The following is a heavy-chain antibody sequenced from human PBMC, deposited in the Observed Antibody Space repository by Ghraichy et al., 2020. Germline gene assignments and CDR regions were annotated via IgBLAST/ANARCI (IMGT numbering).Heavy chain of an antibody. CDR1: GGSISSGDYY. Sequence: SETLSLTCTVSGGSISSGDYYWSWIRQPPGKGLEWIGYIYYSGSTYYNPSLKSRVTISVDTSKNQFSLKLSSVTAADTAVYYCARGRYCSSTSCYRPPAFDYWGQGTLVTVSS. CDR2: IYYSGST. D-gene: IGHD2-2*01. CDR3: ARGRYCSSTSCYRPPAFDY. J-gene: IGHJ4*02. V-gene: IGHV4-30-4*01.